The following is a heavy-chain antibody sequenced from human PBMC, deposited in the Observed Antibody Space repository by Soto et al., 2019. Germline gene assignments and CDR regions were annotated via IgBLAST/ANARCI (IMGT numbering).Heavy chain of an antibody. D-gene: IGHD5-12*01. CDR3: AKGSIEYSASVDN. CDR2: ISARGGSS. V-gene: IGHV3-23*01. J-gene: IGHJ4*02. CDR1: GFSFSSYA. Sequence: EVQLLESGGGLVQPGGSLRLSCAASGFSFSSYAMVWVRQAPGKGLEWVSVISARGGSSYFADSVKGRFTISRDNSKNVLSLEMNSLRAEDTAIYFSAKGSIEYSASVDNWRQGTLVLVSS.